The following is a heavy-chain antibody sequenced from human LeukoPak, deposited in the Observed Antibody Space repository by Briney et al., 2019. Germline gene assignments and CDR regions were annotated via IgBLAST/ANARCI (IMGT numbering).Heavy chain of an antibody. Sequence: PSETLSLTCAVYGGSFNGYYWSWIRQPPGKGLEWIGEINHSGRTNYNPSLKSRVTISADTSKNQFSLKLFSVTAADTAVYYCASTEPYYDILTGSFPYYYYYMDVWGKGTTVTVSS. D-gene: IGHD3-9*01. J-gene: IGHJ6*03. CDR2: INHSGRT. V-gene: IGHV4-34*01. CDR3: ASTEPYYDILTGSFPYYYYYMDV. CDR1: GGSFNGYY.